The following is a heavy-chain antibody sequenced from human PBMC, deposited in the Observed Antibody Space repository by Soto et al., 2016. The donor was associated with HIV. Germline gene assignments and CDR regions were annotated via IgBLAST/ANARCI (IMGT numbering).Heavy chain of an antibody. CDR2: IYYSGST. V-gene: IGHV4-59*01. D-gene: IGHD6-13*01. CDR1: GGSISSYY. Sequence: QVQLQESGPGLVKPSETLSLTCTVSGGSISSYYWSWIRQPPGKGLEWIGYIYYSGSTNYNPSLKSRVTISVDTSKNQFSLKLSSVTAADTAVYYCARDGGYSSSDYWYFDLWGRGTLVTVSS. J-gene: IGHJ2*01. CDR3: ARDGGYSSSDYWYFDL.